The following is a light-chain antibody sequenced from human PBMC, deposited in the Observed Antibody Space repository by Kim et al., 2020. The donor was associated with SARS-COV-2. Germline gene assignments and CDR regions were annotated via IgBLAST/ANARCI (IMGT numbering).Light chain of an antibody. V-gene: IGLV6-57*03. J-gene: IGLJ3*02. CDR2: EDN. CDR1: SGRIASNY. Sequence: GRTVTTPCTRSSGRIASNYVQWYQQRPGSAPTTVIYEDNQRPSGVPDRFSRSIDSSSNSASLTISGLKTEDEADYYCQSYDSSNRVFGGGTQLTVL. CDR3: QSYDSSNRV.